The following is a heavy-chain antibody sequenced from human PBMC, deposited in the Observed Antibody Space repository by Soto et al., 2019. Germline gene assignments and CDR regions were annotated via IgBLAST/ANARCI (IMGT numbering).Heavy chain of an antibody. CDR2: IYYSGST. J-gene: IGHJ5*02. V-gene: IGHV4-59*01. D-gene: IGHD3-9*01. CDR3: ARVGLYFDRYNWFDP. Sequence: TLSLTCTVSGGSISSYYWSWIRQPPGKGLEWIGYIYYSGSTNYNPSLKSRVTISVDTSKNQFSLKLSSVTAADTAVYYCARVGLYFDRYNWFDPWGQGTLVTVAS. CDR1: GGSISSYY.